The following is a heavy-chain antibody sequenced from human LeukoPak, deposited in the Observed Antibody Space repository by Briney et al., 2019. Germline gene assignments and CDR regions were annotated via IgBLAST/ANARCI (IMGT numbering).Heavy chain of an antibody. CDR1: DFSFTTYT. CDR2: ISGADPIT. CDR3: AKQSLLLRGPLLIYYFDF. V-gene: IGHV3-23*01. J-gene: IGHJ4*02. D-gene: IGHD3-10*01. Sequence: PGGSLRLSCAASDFSFTTYTMSWVRQAPGKGLEWVSSISGADPITYYADSVKGRFTISRDNSKSTLYLQMNSLRAEDTAIYYCAKQSLLLRGPLLIYYFDFWGQGTLVTVSS.